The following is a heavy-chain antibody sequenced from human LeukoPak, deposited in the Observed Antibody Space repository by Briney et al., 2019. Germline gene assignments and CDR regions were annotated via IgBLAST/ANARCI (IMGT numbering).Heavy chain of an antibody. CDR3: AKDIRSGIEAFDI. V-gene: IGHV3-33*06. CDR1: GFTFSSYS. J-gene: IGHJ3*02. CDR2: IWYDGSNK. Sequence: PGGSLRLSCAASGFTFSSYSMNWVRQAPGKGLEWVAVIWYDGSNKYYADSVKGRFTISRDNSKNTLYLQMNSLRAEDTAVYYCAKDIRSGIEAFDIWGQGTMVTVSS.